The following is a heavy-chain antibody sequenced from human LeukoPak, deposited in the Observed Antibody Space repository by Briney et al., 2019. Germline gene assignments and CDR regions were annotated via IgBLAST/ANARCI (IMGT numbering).Heavy chain of an antibody. CDR2: IKQDGSEK. Sequence: GGSLRLSCAASGFTFSNYWMNWLRQAPGKGLEWVANIKQDGSEKNYVDSVKGRFTISRDNAKNSLYLQMNSLRAEDAGVYYCAKEGAYPIITYDSWGQGTLVTVSS. CDR3: AKEGAYPIITYDS. D-gene: IGHD1-14*01. J-gene: IGHJ5*01. CDR1: GFTFSNYW. V-gene: IGHV3-7*01.